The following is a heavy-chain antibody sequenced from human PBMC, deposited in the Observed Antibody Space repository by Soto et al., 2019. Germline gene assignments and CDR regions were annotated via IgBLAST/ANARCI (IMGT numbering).Heavy chain of an antibody. CDR1: GFTFSSNA. CDR2: ISYDGSNK. D-gene: IGHD2-15*01. CDR3: TRADCSGGSCYRAFDY. Sequence: GGSLRLSCAASGFTFSSNATHWVRQAPGKGLEWVAVISYDGSNKYYADSVKGRFTISRDNSKNTLYLQMSSLRAEDTAVYYCTRADCSGGSCYRAFDYWGQGTLVTVSS. J-gene: IGHJ4*02. V-gene: IGHV3-30-3*01.